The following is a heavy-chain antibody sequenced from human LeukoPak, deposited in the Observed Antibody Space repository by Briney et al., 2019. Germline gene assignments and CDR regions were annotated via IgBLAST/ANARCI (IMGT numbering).Heavy chain of an antibody. D-gene: IGHD4-17*01. Sequence: GGSLRLSCAASGFTFSSYEMNWVRQAPGKGLEWVSYISSSGSTIYYADSVKGRFTISRDNAKNSLYLQMNSLRAEDTAVYYCARDLGYGEVSWGQGTLVTVSS. V-gene: IGHV3-48*03. J-gene: IGHJ5*02. CDR3: ARDLGYGEVS. CDR2: ISSSGSTI. CDR1: GFTFSSYE.